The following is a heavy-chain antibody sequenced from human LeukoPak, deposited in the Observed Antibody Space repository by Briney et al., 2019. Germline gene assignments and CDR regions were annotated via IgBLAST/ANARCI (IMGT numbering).Heavy chain of an antibody. D-gene: IGHD6-19*01. V-gene: IGHV1-2*02. CDR3: AREDERIAVAGTGWVDY. J-gene: IGHJ4*02. CDR2: INPNSGGT. Sequence: GASVTVSCKPSGYTFTVYYMHWVRQAPGQGREWMGWINPNSGGTNYAQKFQGRVTMTRDTSISTAYMELSRLRSDDTAVYYCAREDERIAVAGTGWVDYWGQGTLVTVSS. CDR1: GYTFTVYY.